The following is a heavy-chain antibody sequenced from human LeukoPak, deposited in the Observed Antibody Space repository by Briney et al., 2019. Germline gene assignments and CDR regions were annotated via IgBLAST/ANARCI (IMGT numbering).Heavy chain of an antibody. V-gene: IGHV4-4*07. D-gene: IGHD6-6*01. J-gene: IGHJ4*02. CDR1: GGSIRSYY. CDR3: ASGSSGNVY. CDR2: IHTSGST. Sequence: SETLSLTCTVSGGSIRSYYWSWIRQPARKGLEWIGRIHTSGSTNCNPSLKSRVTMSIDTSKKQFSLKLTSVTAADTAVYYCASGSSGNVYWGQGTLVTVSS.